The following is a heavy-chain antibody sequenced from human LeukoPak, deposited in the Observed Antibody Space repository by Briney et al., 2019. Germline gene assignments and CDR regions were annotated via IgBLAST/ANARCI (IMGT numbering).Heavy chain of an antibody. CDR1: GYTFTSYY. V-gene: IGHV1-46*01. Sequence: ASVKVSCKASGYTFTSYYMHWVRQAPGQGLEWMGIINPSGGSTSYAQKFQGRVTMSVDTSKNQLSLKVISVTAADTAVYYCARGVIAAGGNDFDYWGQGTLVTVSS. D-gene: IGHD6-13*01. CDR3: ARGVIAAGGNDFDY. J-gene: IGHJ4*02. CDR2: INPSGGST.